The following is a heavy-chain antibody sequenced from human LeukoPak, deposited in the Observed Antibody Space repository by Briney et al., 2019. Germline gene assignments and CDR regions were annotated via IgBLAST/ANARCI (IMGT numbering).Heavy chain of an antibody. J-gene: IGHJ5*02. CDR1: GFTFGDHT. CDR2: IRSKAHGGTT. Sequence: PGGSLRLSCTASGFTFGDHTMTWVRQAPGKGLEWVGFIRSKAHGGTTKYAASVKGRFTISRDDSKRIAYLQMNSLRAEDTAVYYCAKDFGQYCSGGSCYNWFDPWGQGTLVTVSS. V-gene: IGHV3-49*04. CDR3: AKDFGQYCSGGSCYNWFDP. D-gene: IGHD2-15*01.